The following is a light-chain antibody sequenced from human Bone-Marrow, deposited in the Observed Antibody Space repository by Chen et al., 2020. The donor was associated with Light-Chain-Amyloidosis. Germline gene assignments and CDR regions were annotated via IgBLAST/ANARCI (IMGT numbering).Light chain of an antibody. CDR2: WAS. CDR3: QQVHRTPYT. J-gene: IGKJ2*01. V-gene: IGKV4-1*01. Sequence: DIVMTQSPDSLAVSLGERATINSKSSESLLYRSNNKNYFGWYQQKPGQSPKLLMYWASTRESGVPDRFSGSGSGTEFTLAISSLQAEDVAVYYCQQVHRTPYTFGQGTTLEIQ. CDR1: ESLLYRSNNKNY.